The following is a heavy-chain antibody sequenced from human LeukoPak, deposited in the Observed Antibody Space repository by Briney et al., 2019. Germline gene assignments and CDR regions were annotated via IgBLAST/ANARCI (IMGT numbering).Heavy chain of an antibody. CDR3: ARDRGSGSYDNWIDP. CDR1: GGTFSSYA. V-gene: IGHV1-69*06. Sequence: ASVKVSCKASGGTFSSYAISWVRQAPGQGLEWMGGIIPIFGTANYAQKFQGRVTITADKSTSTAYMELSSLRSEDTAVYYCARDRGSGSYDNWIDPWGQGTLVTVSS. CDR2: IIPIFGTA. D-gene: IGHD3-10*01. J-gene: IGHJ5*02.